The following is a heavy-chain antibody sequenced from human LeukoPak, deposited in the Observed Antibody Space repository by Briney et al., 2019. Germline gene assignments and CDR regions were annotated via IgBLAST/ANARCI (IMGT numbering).Heavy chain of an antibody. J-gene: IGHJ5*02. CDR1: GFIFSDYY. V-gene: IGHV3-11*04. CDR3: ARDPSSGWYLKGWFDP. D-gene: IGHD6-19*01. Sequence: GGSLRLSCAASGFIFSDYYMSWIRQAPGKGLEWVSYISSSGSTIYYVDSVKGRFTISRDNTKNSLYLQMNSLRAEDTAVYYCARDPSSGWYLKGWFDPWGQGTLVTVSS. CDR2: ISSSGSTI.